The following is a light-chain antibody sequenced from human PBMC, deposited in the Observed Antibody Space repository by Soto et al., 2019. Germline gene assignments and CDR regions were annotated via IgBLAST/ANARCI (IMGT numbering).Light chain of an antibody. V-gene: IGKV2-28*01. CDR3: LQALNTPFT. Sequence: DIVMTQSPLSLPVTPGEPASISCRSSQSLLHSNGYTHLDWYLQKPGQSPKLLIYLGSNRSSGVPDRFSGSGSGTDFTLTISRVEAEDVGAYYCLQALNTPFTFGQGTNLEIK. CDR2: LGS. CDR1: QSLLHSNGYTH. J-gene: IGKJ2*01.